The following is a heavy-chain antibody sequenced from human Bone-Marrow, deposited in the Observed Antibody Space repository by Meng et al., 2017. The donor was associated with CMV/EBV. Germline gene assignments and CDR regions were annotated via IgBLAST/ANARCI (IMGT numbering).Heavy chain of an antibody. J-gene: IGHJ4*02. CDR2: IYYSGIT. CDR1: GGSISSSDYY. CDR3: ARGRRVVPAGVDSTTDY. D-gene: IGHD2-2*01. V-gene: IGHV4-39*07. Sequence: SQTLSLTCTVSGGSISSSDYYCGWLRQPPGKGLEWIGSIYYSGITHHNPHVRSRVTISVDTSKTHFSLELSSVTSEDTAVYYCARGRRVVPAGVDSTTDYWGQGTLVTVSS.